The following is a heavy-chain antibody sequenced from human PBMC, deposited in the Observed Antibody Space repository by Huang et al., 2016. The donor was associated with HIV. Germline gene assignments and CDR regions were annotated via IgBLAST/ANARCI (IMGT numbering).Heavy chain of an antibody. J-gene: IGHJ3*02. D-gene: IGHD3-22*01. V-gene: IGHV3-30*18. CDR3: TKGHYYDTNGYVAFDI. CDR1: RFTFSKFA. CDR2: ISYDGSSK. Sequence: QVQLVESGGGVVRPGRSLRLPCAASRFTFSKFAMHWVRQAPGKGLEWMAVISYDGSSKHYADSVTGRLTISRDNSNNTLYLQMNSLTVEDTAVYYCTKGHYYDTNGYVAFDIWGQGTMVTVSS.